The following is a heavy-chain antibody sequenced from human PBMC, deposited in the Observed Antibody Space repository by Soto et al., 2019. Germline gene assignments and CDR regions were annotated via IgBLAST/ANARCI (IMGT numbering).Heavy chain of an antibody. J-gene: IGHJ5*02. CDR3: ARDVGGSVVPHWFDP. D-gene: IGHD3-22*01. CDR2: VDASGNT. CDR1: GHSISADY. V-gene: IGHV4-4*07. Sequence: QVQLQESGPGLVKASETLSLSCTVSGHSISADYWSWIRQPAGKRLEWIGRVDASGNTNYNPSLKSRVTMSVDTSKNQFFLKVRSVTAVDTAMYFCARDVGGSVVPHWFDPWGQGALVTVSS.